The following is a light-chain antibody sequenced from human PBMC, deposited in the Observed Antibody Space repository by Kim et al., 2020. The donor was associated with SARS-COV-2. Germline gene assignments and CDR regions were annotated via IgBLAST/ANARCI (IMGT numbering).Light chain of an antibody. CDR1: QAVGNN. CDR2: DAS. V-gene: IGKV3-11*01. J-gene: IGKJ2*01. CDR3: LQRGDWPT. Sequence: LSLSPGERATLSGRASQAVGNNLAWFQQRPGQPPRLLIYDASNRAIGVPARFSGRGSGADFTLTISSLEPEDFALYYCLQRGDWPTFGQGTKLEI.